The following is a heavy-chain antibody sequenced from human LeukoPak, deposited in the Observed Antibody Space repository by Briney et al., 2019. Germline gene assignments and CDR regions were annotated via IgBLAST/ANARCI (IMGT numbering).Heavy chain of an antibody. J-gene: IGHJ4*02. CDR3: ASQEDYGDLTFDY. CDR2: INPTGGST. Sequence: ASVKVSCKASGYTFTSYYVHWVRQAPGQGREWLGIINPTGGSTTYAQKFQGRVTITADKSTSTAYMELSSLRSEDTAVYYCASQEDYGDLTFDYWGQGTLVTVSS. V-gene: IGHV1-46*01. CDR1: GYTFTSYY. D-gene: IGHD4-17*01.